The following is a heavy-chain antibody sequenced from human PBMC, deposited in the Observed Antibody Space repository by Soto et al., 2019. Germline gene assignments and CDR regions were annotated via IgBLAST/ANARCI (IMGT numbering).Heavy chain of an antibody. CDR3: ATVPGSMGGAFDD. D-gene: IGHD1-26*01. CDR2: IKPDGSEK. Sequence: EVHLVESGGGLVQPGGSLRLSCAASGFIFSDYWMTWVRQAPGKGLEWVSYIKPDGSEKYYVDSVEGRFTISSDNAKNSLDLQMNNLRVEDTAVYYCATVPGSMGGAFDDWGQGTLVTVSS. J-gene: IGHJ4*02. V-gene: IGHV3-7*03. CDR1: GFIFSDYW.